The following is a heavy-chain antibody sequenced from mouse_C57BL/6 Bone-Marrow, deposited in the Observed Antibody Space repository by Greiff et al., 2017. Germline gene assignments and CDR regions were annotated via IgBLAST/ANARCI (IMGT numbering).Heavy chain of an antibody. D-gene: IGHD2-5*01. Sequence: VQLQQSGAELARPGDSVTMSCKASGYTFTSYTMHWVKQRPGPGLEGIGYFNPNSGYTKYNPKLKDKATLTADKSSSTSYMQLSSLTSEDSAVYYCARLGSNYGGYYFDYWGQGTTLTVSS. V-gene: IGHV1-4*01. CDR3: ARLGSNYGGYYFDY. J-gene: IGHJ2*01. CDR2: FNPNSGYT. CDR1: GYTFTSYT.